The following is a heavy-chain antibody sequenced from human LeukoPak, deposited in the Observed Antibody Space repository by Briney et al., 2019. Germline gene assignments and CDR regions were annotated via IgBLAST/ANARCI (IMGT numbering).Heavy chain of an antibody. J-gene: IGHJ4*02. V-gene: IGHV1-18*01. CDR1: GYTFTSYG. CDR2: ISAYNGNT. CDR3: ARDRPDPSSSWYDY. D-gene: IGHD6-13*01. Sequence: ASVKVSCKASGYTFTSYGISWVRQAPGQGLEWMGWISAYNGNTNYAQKLQGRVTMTTDTSTSTAYTELRSLRSDDTAVYYCARDRPDPSSSWYDYWGQGTLVTVSS.